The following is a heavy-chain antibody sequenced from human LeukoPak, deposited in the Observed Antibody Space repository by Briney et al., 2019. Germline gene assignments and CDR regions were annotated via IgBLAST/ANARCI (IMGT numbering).Heavy chain of an antibody. V-gene: IGHV3-53*01. CDR3: ARGGGYGQDFDY. CDR1: GISVSSNY. J-gene: IGHJ4*02. D-gene: IGHD5-12*01. Sequence: GGSLRPSCAASGISVSSNYMSWVRQAPGKGLEWVSVLYSGGSMYYADSVKGRFTISRDNSKNTLYLQMNSLRAEDTAVYYCARGGGYGQDFDYWGQGTLVTVSS. CDR2: LYSGGSM.